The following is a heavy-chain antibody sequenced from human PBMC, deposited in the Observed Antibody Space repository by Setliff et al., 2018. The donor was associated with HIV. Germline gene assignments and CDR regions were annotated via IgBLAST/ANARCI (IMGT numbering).Heavy chain of an antibody. CDR2: INPNSGGT. J-gene: IGHJ3*02. Sequence: ASVKVSCKASGYTFTNYYIHWVRQAPGQGLEWMGRINPNSGGTNYARKFQGRVTMTRDTSISTAYMELSRLTSDDTAVYYCATKVHCTNGVCLDAFDTWGQGTMVTVSS. V-gene: IGHV1-2*06. CDR1: GYTFTNYY. D-gene: IGHD2-8*01. CDR3: ATKVHCTNGVCLDAFDT.